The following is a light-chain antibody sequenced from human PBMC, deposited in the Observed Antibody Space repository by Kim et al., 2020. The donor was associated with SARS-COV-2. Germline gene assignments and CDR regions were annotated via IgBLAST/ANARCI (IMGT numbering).Light chain of an antibody. Sequence: DVVLTQSLLSLPVTLGQPASISCRSSPSLVYSDGNTYLSWFQQRPGQSPRRLIYKVSKRDTGVPDRFSGSGSDTDFTLRTSGVEAEEVGVSYCIQSTRSDTFGPENNVNI. V-gene: IGKV2-30*01. CDR2: KVS. CDR3: IQSTRSDT. CDR1: PSLVYSDGNTY. J-gene: IGKJ3*01.